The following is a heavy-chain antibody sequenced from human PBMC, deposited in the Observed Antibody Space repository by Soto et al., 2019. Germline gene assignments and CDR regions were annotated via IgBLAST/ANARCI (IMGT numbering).Heavy chain of an antibody. CDR1: GFTFSNAW. D-gene: IGHD3-22*01. J-gene: IGHJ4*02. Sequence: PGGSLRLSCAASGFTFSNAWMSWVRQAPGKGLEWVGRIKSKTDGGTTDYAAPVKGRFTISRDDSKNTLYLQMNSLKTEDTAVYYCTTDRMEYYYDSSGYYYGDYWGQGNLVTVSS. CDR2: IKSKTDGGTT. V-gene: IGHV3-15*01. CDR3: TTDRMEYYYDSSGYYYGDY.